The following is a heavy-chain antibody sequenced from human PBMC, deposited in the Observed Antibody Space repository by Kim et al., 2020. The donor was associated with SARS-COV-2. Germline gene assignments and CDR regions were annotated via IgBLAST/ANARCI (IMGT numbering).Heavy chain of an antibody. CDR1: GFTFSSYA. D-gene: IGHD3-10*01. J-gene: IGHJ4*01. V-gene: IGHV3-30*04. CDR2: ISYDGSNK. CDR3: QAETYGSGSYYNPRSDY. Sequence: GGSLRLSCAASGFTFSSYAMHWVRQAPGKGLEWVAVISYDGSNKYYADSVKGRFTISRDNSKNTLYLQMNSLRAEDTAVYYCQAETYGSGSYYNPRSDY.